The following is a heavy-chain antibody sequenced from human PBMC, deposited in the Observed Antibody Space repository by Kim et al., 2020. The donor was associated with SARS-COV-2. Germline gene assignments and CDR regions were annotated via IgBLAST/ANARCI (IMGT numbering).Heavy chain of an antibody. Sequence: ASVKVSCKVSGYTLTELSMHWVRQATGKGLEWMGGFDSEDGETIYAQKFQGRVTMTEDTSTDTAYMELSSLRSEDTAVYYCAIAHIATDSTNYDYGMVVWGQETTVTVSS. CDR1: GYTLTELS. CDR3: AIAHIATDSTNYDYGMVV. V-gene: IGHV1-24*01. J-gene: IGHJ6*02. D-gene: IGHD6-13*01. CDR2: FDSEDGET.